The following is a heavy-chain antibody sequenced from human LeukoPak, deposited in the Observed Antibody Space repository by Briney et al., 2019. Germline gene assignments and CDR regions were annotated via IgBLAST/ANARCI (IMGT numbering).Heavy chain of an antibody. CDR3: ATATPGYKSNSDACDI. CDR2: FDPKDGET. D-gene: IGHD5-18*01. Sequence: ASVKVSCKVSGSTVRSLPMHWVRQAPGKGLEWMGNFDPKDGETLYAQKFQGRVTMTDDTSTDTAYMELNSLRSDDTAVYYCATATPGYKSNSDACDIWGQGTMVTVSS. J-gene: IGHJ3*02. CDR1: GSTVRSLP. V-gene: IGHV1-24*01.